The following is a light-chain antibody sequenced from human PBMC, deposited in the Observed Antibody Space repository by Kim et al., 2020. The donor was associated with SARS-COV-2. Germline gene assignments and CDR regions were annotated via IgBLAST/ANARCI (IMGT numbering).Light chain of an antibody. CDR1: STDVGGYKY. V-gene: IGLV2-14*01. J-gene: IGLJ2*01. Sequence: QSVLTQPASVSGSPGQSITISCTGTSTDVGGYKYVSWYQQHPGKAPKLIIYDVSNRPSGVSDRFSGSKSGNTASLTISGLQAEDEADYYCRSYTSSMTGWLFGGGTQLTVL. CDR2: DVS. CDR3: RSYTSSMTGWL.